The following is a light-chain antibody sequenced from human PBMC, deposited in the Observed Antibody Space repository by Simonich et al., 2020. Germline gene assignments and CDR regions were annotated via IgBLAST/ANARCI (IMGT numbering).Light chain of an antibody. V-gene: IGLV4-69*01. CDR1: SGHSSYA. CDR3: QTLGTGIVV. Sequence: QLVLTQSPSASASMGASVKLTCTLSSGHSSYAIAWHQQQPEKGPRYLMKLNSDGSHSKGDGIPDRFSGSSSGAERYLTIYSLQSEDEADYYCQTLGTGIVVFGGGTKLTVL. CDR2: LNSDGSH. J-gene: IGLJ2*01.